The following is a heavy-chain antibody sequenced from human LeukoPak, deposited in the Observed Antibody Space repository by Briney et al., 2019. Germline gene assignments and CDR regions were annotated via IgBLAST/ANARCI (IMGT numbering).Heavy chain of an antibody. CDR2: IYYSGST. V-gene: IGHV4-31*03. Sequence: SQTLSLTCTVSGGSISSGGYYWSWIRQHPGKGLEWIGYIYYSGSTYYNPSLKSRVTISVDTSKNQFSLKLSSVTAADTAVYYCATSDNKNWYWFDPWGQGTLVTVSS. J-gene: IGHJ5*02. D-gene: IGHD1-7*01. CDR1: GGSISSGGYY. CDR3: ATSDNKNWYWFDP.